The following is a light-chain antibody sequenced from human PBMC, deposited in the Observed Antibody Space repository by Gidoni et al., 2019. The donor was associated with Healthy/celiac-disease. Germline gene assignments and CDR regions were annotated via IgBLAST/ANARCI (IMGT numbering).Light chain of an antibody. Sequence: DSVMTQTALPSPVTLGQPADIPCRSSQSLVHSDGDTYLSWLQQRPGQPPRLLIYKISNRFSGVPGRFGGSGAGTDFTLKISRVEAVHVGVYYCMPATQFPFPFGPGTKVDIK. CDR2: KIS. CDR3: MPATQFPFP. CDR1: QSLVHSDGDTY. J-gene: IGKJ3*01. V-gene: IGKV2-24*01.